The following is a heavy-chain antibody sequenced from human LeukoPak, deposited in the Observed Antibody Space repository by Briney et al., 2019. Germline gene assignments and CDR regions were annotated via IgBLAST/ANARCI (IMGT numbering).Heavy chain of an antibody. V-gene: IGHV4-38-2*02. D-gene: IGHD6-19*01. CDR3: ASGGLWLVRDWFDP. Sequence: SETLSLTCTVSGYSISSGYYWSWIRQPPGKGLEWIGEINHSGSTNYNPSLKSRVTISVDTSKNQFSLQLNSVTPEDTAVYYCASGGLWLVRDWFDPWGQGTLVTVSS. CDR1: GYSISSGYY. CDR2: INHSGST. J-gene: IGHJ5*02.